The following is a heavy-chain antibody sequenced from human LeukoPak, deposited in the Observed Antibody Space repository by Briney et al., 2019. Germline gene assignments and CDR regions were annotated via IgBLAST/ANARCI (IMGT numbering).Heavy chain of an antibody. CDR1: GFTFSSYW. Sequence: GGSLRLSCAASGFTFSSYWMSWVRQAPGEGLEWVANIKQDGSEKYYVDSVKGRFTISGDNAKNSLYLQMNSLRAEDRAVYYCTTLKNSFGGVIVIWLPFYFDYRGQGTLVTVSS. CDR2: IKQDGSEK. D-gene: IGHD3-16*02. V-gene: IGHV3-7*01. CDR3: TTLKNSFGGVIVIWLPFYFDY. J-gene: IGHJ4*02.